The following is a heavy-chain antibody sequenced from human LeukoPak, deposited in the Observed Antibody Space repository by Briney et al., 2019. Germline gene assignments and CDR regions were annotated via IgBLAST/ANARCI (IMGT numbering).Heavy chain of an antibody. CDR2: VYHSGST. CDR3: ARTSIAARRANAFDI. Sequence: SETLSLTCAVSGGSISSGGYSWSWIRQPPGKGLEWIGYVYHSGSTYYNPSLKSRVTISVDRSKNQFSLKLSSVTASDTAMYYCARTSIAARRANAFDIWGQGTMVTVSS. V-gene: IGHV4-30-2*01. CDR1: GGSISSGGYS. J-gene: IGHJ3*02. D-gene: IGHD6-6*01.